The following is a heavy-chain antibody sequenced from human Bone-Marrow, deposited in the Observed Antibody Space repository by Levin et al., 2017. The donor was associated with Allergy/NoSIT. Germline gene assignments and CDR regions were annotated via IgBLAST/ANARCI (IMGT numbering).Heavy chain of an antibody. J-gene: IGHJ4*02. D-gene: IGHD1-26*01. Sequence: SQTLSLTCTVSGASMNSHYWSWIRQPPGKGLEWIGYIYYNGNPSYNPSLKSRVTISVDTSKNQFSLNMNSVTAADTALYYCARDKSGTYFSFEDWGQGTLVTVSS. V-gene: IGHV4-59*11. CDR2: IYYNGNP. CDR3: ARDKSGTYFSFED. CDR1: GASMNSHY.